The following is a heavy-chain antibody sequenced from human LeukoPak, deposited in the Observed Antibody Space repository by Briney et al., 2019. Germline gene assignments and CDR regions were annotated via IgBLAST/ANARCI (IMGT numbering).Heavy chain of an antibody. CDR1: GGSISSYY. CDR2: IYYSGST. V-gene: IGHV4-59*01. D-gene: IGHD1-7*01. J-gene: IGHJ3*02. CDR3: ARGGVITGTTIDYAFDI. Sequence: SETLSLTCTVSGGSISSYYWSWIRQPPGKGLEWIGYIYYSGSTNYNPSLKSRVTISVDTSKNQFSLKLSSVTAADTAVYYCARGGVITGTTIDYAFDIWGQGTMVTVSS.